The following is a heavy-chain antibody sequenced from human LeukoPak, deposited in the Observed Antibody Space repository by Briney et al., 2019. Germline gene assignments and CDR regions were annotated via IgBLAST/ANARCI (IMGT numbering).Heavy chain of an antibody. J-gene: IGHJ6*03. V-gene: IGHV4-59*01. CDR3: ARGLLGYSSGWYLGYYYYMDV. CDR1: GGSISSYY. D-gene: IGHD6-19*01. CDR2: IYYSGST. Sequence: SETLSLACTVSGGSISSYYWSWIRQPPGKGLEWIGYIYYSGSTNYNPSLKSRVTISVDTSKNQFSLKLSFVTAADTAVYYCARGLLGYSSGWYLGYYYYMDVWGKGTTVTVSS.